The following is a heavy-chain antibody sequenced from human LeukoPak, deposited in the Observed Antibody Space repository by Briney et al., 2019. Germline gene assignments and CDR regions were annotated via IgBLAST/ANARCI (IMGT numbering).Heavy chain of an antibody. D-gene: IGHD2-21*01. CDR2: IGGGGFNT. V-gene: IGHV3-23*01. CDR3: AKDNFGLVPYCFDS. J-gene: IGHJ4*02. Sequence: GGSLRLSCVASGFTFTDYAMSWVRQAPGKGLEWVSSIGGGGFNTHYADSVKGRCSISRDTSTNTLYLEMNSLRADDSALYYCAKDNFGLVPYCFDSWGQGTLVTVSS. CDR1: GFTFTDYA.